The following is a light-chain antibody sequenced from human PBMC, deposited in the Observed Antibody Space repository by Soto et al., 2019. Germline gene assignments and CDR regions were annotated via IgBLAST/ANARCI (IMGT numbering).Light chain of an antibody. CDR3: QQSYSTPRT. J-gene: IGKJ1*01. V-gene: IGKV1-39*01. CDR2: AAS. CDR1: QSISSS. Sequence: DIPITQSPSALSASLGDRATITCRASQSISSSLNWYQQKPGKAPKLLIYAASSLQSGVPSRFSGSGSGTDFTLTISSLQPEDFATYYCQQSYSTPRTFGQGTKVDIK.